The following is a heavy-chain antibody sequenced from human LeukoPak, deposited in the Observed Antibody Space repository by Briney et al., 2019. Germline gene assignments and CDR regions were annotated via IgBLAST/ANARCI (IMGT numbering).Heavy chain of an antibody. V-gene: IGHV3-21*01. CDR2: ISSSSYI. CDR3: ASGPAWYSSSWPYYYYYYMDV. CDR1: GFTFSSYS. Sequence: GGSLRLSCAASGFTFSSYSMNWVRQAPGKGLGWVASISSSSYIYYADSVKGRFTISRDNAKNSLYLQMNSLRAEDTAVYYCASGPAWYSSSWPYYYYYYMDVWGKGTTATVSS. J-gene: IGHJ6*03. D-gene: IGHD6-13*01.